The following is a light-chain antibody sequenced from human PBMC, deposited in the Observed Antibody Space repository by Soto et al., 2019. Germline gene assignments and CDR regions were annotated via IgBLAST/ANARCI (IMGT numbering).Light chain of an antibody. Sequence: SASVGYGVTITCRASQSISSYLNWYQQKPGKAPKLLLYAASSLQSGVPSRFGGSGSRTDFTLTISSLQPEDFATYYCQQSYSTPITFGQGTRLEIK. J-gene: IGKJ5*01. CDR2: AAS. CDR1: QSISSY. V-gene: IGKV1-39*01. CDR3: QQSYSTPIT.